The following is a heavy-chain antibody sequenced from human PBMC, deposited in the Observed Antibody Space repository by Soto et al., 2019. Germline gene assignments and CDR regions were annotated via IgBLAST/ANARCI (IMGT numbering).Heavy chain of an antibody. CDR3: ARGRVVVPAAVMFNCLDP. J-gene: IGHJ5*02. CDR2: IFHGGSA. Sequence: KPSETLSLTCAISCAPITWGDYSWNWIRQPPGKGLEWIGYIFHGGSAYYNPSLRSRVTISVDRSRTQFSLKMSSVTAADTAVYYCARGRVVVPAAVMFNCLDPWGQGALVTVSS. CDR1: CAPITWGDYS. D-gene: IGHD2-2*01. V-gene: IGHV4-30-2*01.